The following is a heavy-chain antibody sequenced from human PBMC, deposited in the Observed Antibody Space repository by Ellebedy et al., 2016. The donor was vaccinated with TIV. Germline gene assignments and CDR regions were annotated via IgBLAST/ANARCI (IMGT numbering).Heavy chain of an antibody. V-gene: IGHV3-7*01. D-gene: IGHD3-22*01. CDR2: IKQDGSEE. CDR3: AREGVWLLDY. J-gene: IGHJ4*02. CDR1: GSGFNTYG. Sequence: GGSLRLXXAASGSGFNTYGMTWVRQAPGKGLEWVANIKQDGSEETYVDSVKGRFTISRDNANNSLYLQMNSLRAEDTAVYYCAREGVWLLDYWGQGTLVTVSS.